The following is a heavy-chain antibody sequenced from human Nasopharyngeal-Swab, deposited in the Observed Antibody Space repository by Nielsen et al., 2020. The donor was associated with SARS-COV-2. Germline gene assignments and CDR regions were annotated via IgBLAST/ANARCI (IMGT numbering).Heavy chain of an antibody. J-gene: IGHJ4*02. V-gene: IGHV4-59*08. D-gene: IGHD4-17*01. CDR3: ARRGEGYGDYLDY. CDR2: IYYSGST. CDR1: GGSISNYH. Sequence: SETLSLTCSVSGGSISNYHWNWIRQPPGKGLEWIGYIYYSGSTSYNPSLKSRVTISVDTSKNQFSLKLSSVTAADTAVYYCARRGEGYGDYLDYWGQGTLVTVSS.